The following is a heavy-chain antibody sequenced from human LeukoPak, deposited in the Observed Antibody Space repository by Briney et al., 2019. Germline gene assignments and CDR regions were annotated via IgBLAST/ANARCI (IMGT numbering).Heavy chain of an antibody. D-gene: IGHD2-8*02. CDR3: ASTYDTGGVSHTSLKDYYYGMDI. V-gene: IGHV3-21*01. CDR2: ISSSSSYI. J-gene: IGHJ6*02. Sequence: GGSLRLSCAASGFTFSNYRMIWVRQAPGKGLEWVSSISSSSSYIYYTDSVKGRFTISRDNAKNSLYLQMNSLRAEDTAVYYCASTYDTGGVSHTSLKDYYYGMDIWGHGTTVTVSS. CDR1: GFTFSNYR.